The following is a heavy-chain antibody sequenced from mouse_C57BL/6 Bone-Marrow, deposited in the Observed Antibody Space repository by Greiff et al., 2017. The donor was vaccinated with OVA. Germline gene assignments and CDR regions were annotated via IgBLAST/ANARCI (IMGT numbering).Heavy chain of an antibody. V-gene: IGHV5-6*01. Sequence: EVQVVESGGDLVKPGGSLKLSCAASGFTFSSYGMSWVRQTPDKRLEWVATISSGGSYTYYPDSVKGRFTISRDNAKNTLYLQMSSLKSEDTAMYYCARHERRTGTGCAYWGQGTLVTVSA. CDR3: ARHERRTGTGCAY. D-gene: IGHD4-1*01. CDR1: GFTFSSYG. CDR2: ISSGGSYT. J-gene: IGHJ3*01.